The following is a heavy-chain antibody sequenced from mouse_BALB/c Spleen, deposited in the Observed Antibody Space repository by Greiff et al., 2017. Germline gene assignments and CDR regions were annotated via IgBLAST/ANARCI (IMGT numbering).Heavy chain of an antibody. CDR3: ARGGYDAMDY. J-gene: IGHJ4*01. V-gene: IGHV3-6*02. CDR2: ISYDGSN. CDR1: GYSITSGYY. Sequence: EVQLQESGPGLVKPSQSLSLTCSVTGYSITSGYYWNWIRQFPGNKLEWMGYISYDGSNNYNPALKNRISITRDTSKNQFFLKLNSVTTEDTATYYCARGGYDAMDYWGQGTSVTVSS.